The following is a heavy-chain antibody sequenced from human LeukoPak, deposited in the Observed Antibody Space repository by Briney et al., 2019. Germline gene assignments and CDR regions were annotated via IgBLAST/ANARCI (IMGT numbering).Heavy chain of an antibody. J-gene: IGHJ4*02. D-gene: IGHD4-17*01. CDR3: TTDRDYGDYGRYFDY. CDR1: GFTFSSYA. V-gene: IGHV3-15*01. Sequence: GGSLRLSCAASGFTFSSYAMSWVRQAPGKGLEWVGRIKSKTDGGTTDYAAPVKGRFTISRDDSKNTLYLQMNSLKTEDTAVYYCTTDRDYGDYGRYFDYWGQGTLVTVSS. CDR2: IKSKTDGGTT.